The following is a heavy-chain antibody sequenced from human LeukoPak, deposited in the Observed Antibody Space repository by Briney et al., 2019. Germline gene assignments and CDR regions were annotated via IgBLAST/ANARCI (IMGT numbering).Heavy chain of an antibody. CDR2: ISGSSSTI. CDR1: GFTFSSYS. D-gene: IGHD3-10*01. J-gene: IGHJ6*02. V-gene: IGHV3-48*01. Sequence: PGGSLRLSCAASGFTFSSYSMNWVRQAPGKGLEWVSYISGSSSTIYYADSVKGRFTISRDNAKNSLYLQMNSLRAEDTAVYYCAREFFTYYYGMDVWGQGTTVTVSS. CDR3: AREFFTYYYGMDV.